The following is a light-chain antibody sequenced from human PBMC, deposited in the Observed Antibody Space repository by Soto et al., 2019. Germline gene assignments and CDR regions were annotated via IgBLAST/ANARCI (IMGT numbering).Light chain of an antibody. V-gene: IGKV1-27*01. CDR1: QDITNS. CDR3: QKYNSAPRT. Sequence: DIEMTQSPSSLSASVGDRVTVTCRASQDITNSLAWYQQKPGEVPKLLIYAASTLQSGVPSRFSGSGSGTXXTXTXXSXXXXDVATYYCQKYNSAPRTFGQGTKVEIK. CDR2: AAS. J-gene: IGKJ1*01.